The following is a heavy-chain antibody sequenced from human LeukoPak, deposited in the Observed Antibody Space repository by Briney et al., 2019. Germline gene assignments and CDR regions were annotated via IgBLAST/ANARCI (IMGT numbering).Heavy chain of an antibody. D-gene: IGHD3-10*01. CDR3: AKGGAVSSKSITMIRGTRRYYYYMDV. J-gene: IGHJ6*03. CDR2: LSDSGGST. V-gene: IGHV3-23*01. Sequence: GGSLRLSCAASGFTFSTCGMSWVRQAPGKGLEWVSALSDSGGSTFYADSVKGRFTISRDNSKNTLYLQMNRLRAEDTAVYYCAKGGAVSSKSITMIRGTRRYYYYMDVWGKGTTVTISS. CDR1: GFTFSTCG.